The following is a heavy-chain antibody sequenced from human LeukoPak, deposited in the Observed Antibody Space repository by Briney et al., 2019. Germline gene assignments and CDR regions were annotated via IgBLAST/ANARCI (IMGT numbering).Heavy chain of an antibody. CDR1: GFTFSSYS. V-gene: IGHV3-21*01. CDR3: ARELRIAAARRTSDFVRY. D-gene: IGHD6-13*01. Sequence: PGGSLRLSCAASGFTFSSYSMNWVRQAPGKGLEWVSSISSSSSYIYYADSVKGRFTISRDNAKNSLYLQMNSLRAEDTAVYYCARELRIAAARRTSDFVRYWGQGTLVTVSS. J-gene: IGHJ4*02. CDR2: ISSSSSYI.